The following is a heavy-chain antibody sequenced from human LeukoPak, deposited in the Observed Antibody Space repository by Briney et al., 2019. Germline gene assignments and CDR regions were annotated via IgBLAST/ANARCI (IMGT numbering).Heavy chain of an antibody. V-gene: IGHV4-34*01. D-gene: IGHD1-26*01. CDR2: IYHSGST. Sequence: SETLSLTCAVYGGSFSGYYWSWIRQPPGKGLEWIGSIYHSGSTYHNPSLKSRVTISVDTSKNQFSLKLSSVTAADTAVYYCATTTIRLGYWGQGTLVTVSS. J-gene: IGHJ4*02. CDR1: GGSFSGYY. CDR3: ATTTIRLGY.